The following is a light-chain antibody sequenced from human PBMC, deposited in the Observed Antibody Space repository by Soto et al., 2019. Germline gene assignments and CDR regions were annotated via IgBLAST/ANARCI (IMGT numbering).Light chain of an antibody. Sequence: DTVLMQSPGTLSLSPGERATLSCRASQRITSDYLAWYRQRPGQAPRLLIYGASSRATGIPDRFSARGSGTDFILTITRLEPEDSAVYYCHQYGYGRDTFGQGTKLEI. CDR2: GAS. CDR3: HQYGYGRDT. J-gene: IGKJ2*01. CDR1: QRITSDY. V-gene: IGKV3-20*01.